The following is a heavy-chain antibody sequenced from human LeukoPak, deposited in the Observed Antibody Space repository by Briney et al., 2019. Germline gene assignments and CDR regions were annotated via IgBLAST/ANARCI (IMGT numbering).Heavy chain of an antibody. V-gene: IGHV4-59*08. CDR2: IYYSGST. J-gene: IGHJ5*02. Sequence: SETLSLTCTVSGGSISSYYWSWIRRPPGKGLEWIGYIYYSGSTNYNPSLKSRVTISVDTSKNQFSLKLSSVTAADTAVYYCARRFPQQLGPGGWFDPWGQGTLVTVSS. CDR1: GGSISSYY. CDR3: ARRFPQQLGPGGWFDP. D-gene: IGHD6-13*01.